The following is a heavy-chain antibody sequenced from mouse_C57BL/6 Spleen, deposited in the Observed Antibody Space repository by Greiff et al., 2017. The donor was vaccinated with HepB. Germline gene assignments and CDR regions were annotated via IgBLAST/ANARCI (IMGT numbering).Heavy chain of an antibody. CDR2: ISDGGSYT. CDR1: GFTFSSYA. V-gene: IGHV5-4*03. CDR3: ALGFAY. J-gene: IGHJ3*01. Sequence: EVNVVESGGGLVKPGGSLKLSCAASGFTFSSYAMSWVRQTPEKRLEWVATISDGGSYTYYPDNVKGRFTISRDNAKNNLYLQMGHLKSEDTAMCYCALGFAYWGQGTLVTVSA.